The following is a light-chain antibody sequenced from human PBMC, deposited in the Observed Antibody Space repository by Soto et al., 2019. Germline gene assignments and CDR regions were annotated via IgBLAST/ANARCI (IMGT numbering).Light chain of an antibody. Sequence: PDSPAAFMVSIAIINCTSCQSVLYSSNNKNYLAWYQRKPGQPHKLLIYWASTRESGVPDRFSGSGSGTDFTLTISSLQAEDVAVYCCQQDYCITIHFGGGTRLAIK. V-gene: IGKV4-1*01. CDR2: WAS. CDR3: QQDYCITIH. CDR1: QSVLYSSNNKNY. J-gene: IGKJ5*01.